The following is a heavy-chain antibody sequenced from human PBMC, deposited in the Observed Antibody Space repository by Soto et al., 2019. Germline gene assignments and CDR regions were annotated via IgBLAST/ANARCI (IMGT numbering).Heavy chain of an antibody. V-gene: IGHV3-30-3*01. J-gene: IGHJ5*02. Sequence: ESGGGVVQPGRSLRLSCAASGFTFSSYAMHWVRQAPGKGLEWVAVISYDGSNKYYADSVKGRFTISRDNSKNTLYLQMNSLRAEDTAVYYCARDLDYYDSSGYYGQNWFDPWGQGTLVTVSS. D-gene: IGHD3-22*01. CDR3: ARDLDYYDSSGYYGQNWFDP. CDR1: GFTFSSYA. CDR2: ISYDGSNK.